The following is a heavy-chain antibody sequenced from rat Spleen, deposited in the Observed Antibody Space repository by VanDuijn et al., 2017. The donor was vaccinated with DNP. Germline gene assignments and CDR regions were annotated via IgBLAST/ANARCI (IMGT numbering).Heavy chain of an antibody. Sequence: QVQLKESGPGLVQPSQTLSLTCTVSGFSLTSNIVHWVRQPPGKGLEWVGAIWSGGSTDYNSALKSRLSISRDTSKSQILLKMNGLQTEDTAMYFCARSNYYSGVAVFDYWGLGVMVTVSS. CDR1: GFSLTSNI. J-gene: IGHJ2*01. CDR3: ARSNYYSGVAVFDY. V-gene: IGHV2-1*01. CDR2: IWSGGST. D-gene: IGHD1-1*01.